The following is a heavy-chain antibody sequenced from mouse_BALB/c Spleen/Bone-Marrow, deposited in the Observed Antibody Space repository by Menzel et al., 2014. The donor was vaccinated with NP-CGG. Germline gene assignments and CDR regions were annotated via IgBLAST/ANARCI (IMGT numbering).Heavy chain of an antibody. CDR1: GFNIKDYY. CDR2: IDPENGNT. Sequence: VQLQQSGAELVRPGALVKLSCKASGFNIKDYYMHWVKQRPEQGLEWIGWIDPENGNTIYDPKFQGKASITADTSSNTAYLQRSSLTSEDTAVYYCASYYGSSYDYFDYWGQGTTLTVSS. J-gene: IGHJ2*01. V-gene: IGHV14-1*02. CDR3: ASYYGSSYDYFDY. D-gene: IGHD1-1*01.